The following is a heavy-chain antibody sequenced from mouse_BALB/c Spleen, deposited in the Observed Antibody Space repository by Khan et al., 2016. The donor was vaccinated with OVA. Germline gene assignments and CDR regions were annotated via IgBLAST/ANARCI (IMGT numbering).Heavy chain of an antibody. CDR1: GYTFTNYI. CDR2: VNPYNDGT. J-gene: IGHJ3*01. V-gene: IGHV1S136*01. CDR3: ARDYGSSFWFAY. D-gene: IGHD1-1*01. Sequence: VQLQQSGPELVKPGASVKMSCKASGYTFTNYIIHWVKQKPGQGLEWIGYVNPYNDGTKYNAKFKGKATMTSDKSSSTVYMDLSGLTSEDSAVYYCARDYGSSFWFAYWGQGTLVTVSA.